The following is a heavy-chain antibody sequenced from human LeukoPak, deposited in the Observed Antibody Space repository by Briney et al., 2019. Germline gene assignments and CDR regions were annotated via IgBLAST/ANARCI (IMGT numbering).Heavy chain of an antibody. CDR2: IYSGGST. CDR1: GFTVSSNY. CDR3: ARPGIAAAAPVAFDI. Sequence: PGGSLRLSCAASGFTVSSNYMSWVRQAPGKGLEWVSVIYSGGSTYYADSVKGRFTISRDNSKNTLYLQMNSLRAEDTAVYYYARPGIAAAAPVAFDIWGQGTMVTVSS. J-gene: IGHJ3*02. D-gene: IGHD6-13*01. V-gene: IGHV3-66*04.